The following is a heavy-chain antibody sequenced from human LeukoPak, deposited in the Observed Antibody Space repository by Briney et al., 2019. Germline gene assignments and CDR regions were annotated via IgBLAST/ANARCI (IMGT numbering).Heavy chain of an antibody. V-gene: IGHV1-18*01. CDR1: GYTFTSYG. CDR3: ARDPIYYGSGSYRYSWFDP. D-gene: IGHD3-10*01. CDR2: ISAYNGNT. J-gene: IGHJ5*02. Sequence: GASVKVSCKASGYTFTSYGISWVRQAPGQGLEWMGWISAYNGNTNYAQKLQGRVTMTTDTSTSTAYMELRSLRSDDTAVYYCARDPIYYGSGSYRYSWFDPWGQGTLVTVSS.